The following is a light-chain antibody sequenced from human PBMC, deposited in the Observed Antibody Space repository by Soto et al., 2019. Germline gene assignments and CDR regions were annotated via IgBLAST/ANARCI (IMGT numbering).Light chain of an antibody. J-gene: IGKJ1*01. Sequence: EIVLTQSPGTLSLSPGERATLSCRASQSVTSTYLAWYQQKPGQAPRLLIYGASSRATGIPDRFSGSGSGTDFTLTISRLEPEDSAVYYCQQYGDSPETFGQGTKVDI. CDR2: GAS. V-gene: IGKV3-20*01. CDR3: QQYGDSPET. CDR1: QSVTSTY.